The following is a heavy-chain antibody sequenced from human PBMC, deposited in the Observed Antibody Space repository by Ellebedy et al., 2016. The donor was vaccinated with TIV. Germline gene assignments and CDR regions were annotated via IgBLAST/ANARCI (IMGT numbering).Heavy chain of an antibody. D-gene: IGHD6-19*01. CDR1: GFSLSSHV. V-gene: IGHV3-23*01. J-gene: IGHJ4*02. Sequence: GESLKISXAASGFSLSSHVMNWVRQVPGKGLEWVSAISSGAGSTYYADTVEGRFTISRDNSKNTLYLQMNSLRAEDTAVYYCAKDAEQWPSNLDYWGQGTLVTVSS. CDR2: ISSGAGST. CDR3: AKDAEQWPSNLDY.